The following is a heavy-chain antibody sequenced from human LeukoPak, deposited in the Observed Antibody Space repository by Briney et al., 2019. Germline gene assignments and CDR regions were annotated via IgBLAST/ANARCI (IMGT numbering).Heavy chain of an antibody. CDR1: GGSISSGDYY. CDR3: ARAGNQLLYFPYFDY. D-gene: IGHD2-2*02. CDR2: IYYSGST. J-gene: IGHJ4*02. Sequence: SQTLSLTCTVSGGSISSGDYYWSWIRQPPGKGLEWIGYIYYSGSTYYNPSLKSRVTISVDTSKNQFSLKLSSVTAADTAVYYRARAGNQLLYFPYFDYWGQGTLVTVSS. V-gene: IGHV4-30-4*01.